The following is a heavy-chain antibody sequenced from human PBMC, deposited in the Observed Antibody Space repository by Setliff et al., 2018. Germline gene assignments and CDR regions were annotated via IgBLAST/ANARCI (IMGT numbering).Heavy chain of an antibody. CDR1: GYTFTGYY. D-gene: IGHD2-15*01. CDR2: INPNSGNT. CDR3: ARTCSGSGCYAGLES. J-gene: IGHJ4*02. V-gene: IGHV1-8*02. Sequence: ASVKVSCKASGYTFTGYYMHWVRQAPGQGLEWMGWINPNSGNTGYAQKFQGRVTMTRNTSISTAYMELSSLRPEDTAVYYCARTCSGSGCYAGLESWGQGTPVTVSS.